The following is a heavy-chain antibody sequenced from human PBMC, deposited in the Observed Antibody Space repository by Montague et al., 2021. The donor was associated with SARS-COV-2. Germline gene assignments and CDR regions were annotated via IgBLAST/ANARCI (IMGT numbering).Heavy chain of an antibody. CDR3: ASDYGDYQNYYYYGMDV. CDR2: IWYDGSNK. J-gene: IGHJ6*02. CDR1: GFTFSSYG. D-gene: IGHD4-17*01. Sequence: SLRLSCAASGFTFSSYGMHWVRQAPGKGLEWVAVIWYDGSNKYYADSVKGRFTISRDSSKNTLYLQMNSLRAEDTAVYYCASDYGDYQNYYYYGMDVWGQGTTVTVSS. V-gene: IGHV3-33*01.